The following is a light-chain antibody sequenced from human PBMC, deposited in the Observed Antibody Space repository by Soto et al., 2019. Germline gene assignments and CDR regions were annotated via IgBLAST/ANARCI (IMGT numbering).Light chain of an antibody. CDR3: QQYYETPFT. Sequence: DIVMTQSPDSLTVSLGERATISCKSSQSVFYRSTKTNYLGWYQQKPGQRPRLLIYWASTREIGVPDRFSGSGSRTDFTLTISSLQAEDAAIYYCQQYYETPFTFGEGTKWIS. CDR2: WAS. J-gene: IGKJ4*01. CDR1: QSVFYRSTKTNY. V-gene: IGKV4-1*01.